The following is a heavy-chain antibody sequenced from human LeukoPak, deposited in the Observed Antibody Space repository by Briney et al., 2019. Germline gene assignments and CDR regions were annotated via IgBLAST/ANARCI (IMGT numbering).Heavy chain of an antibody. D-gene: IGHD1-7*01. J-gene: IGHJ4*02. V-gene: IGHV4-39*01. Sequence: KPSETLSLTCTVSGGSISSSSYYWGWIRQPPGKGLEWIGSIYYSGSTYYNPSLKSRVTISVDTSKNQFSLKLSSVTAADTAVYYCARRKTGTTDDYWGQGTLVTVSS. CDR1: GGSISSSSYY. CDR2: IYYSGST. CDR3: ARRKTGTTDDY.